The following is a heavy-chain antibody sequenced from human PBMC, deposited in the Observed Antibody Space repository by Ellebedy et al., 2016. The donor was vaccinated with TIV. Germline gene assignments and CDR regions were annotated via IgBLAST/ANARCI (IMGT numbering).Heavy chain of an antibody. CDR2: IYYSGST. CDR1: GGSISSGDYY. CDR3: ARAPRVSSTSALDY. D-gene: IGHD2-2*01. V-gene: IGHV4-30-4*02. J-gene: IGHJ4*02. Sequence: SETLSLXCTVSGGSISSGDYYWSWIRQPPGKGLEWIGYIYYSGSTYYNPSLKSRVTISVDTSKNQFSLKLSSVTAADTAVYYCARAPRVSSTSALDYWGQGTLVTVSS.